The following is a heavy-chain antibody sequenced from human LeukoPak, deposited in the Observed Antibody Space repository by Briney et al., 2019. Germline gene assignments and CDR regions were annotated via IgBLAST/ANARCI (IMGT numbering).Heavy chain of an antibody. D-gene: IGHD4-17*01. CDR3: ARDRNGDYQRDYDAFDI. CDR1: GFTFSSYS. CDR2: ISSSSSYI. V-gene: IGHV3-21*01. J-gene: IGHJ3*02. Sequence: GGSLRLSCAASGFTFSSYSMNWVRQAPGKGLEWVSSISSSSSYIYYADSVKGRFTISRDNAKNSLYLQMSSLRAEDTAVYYCARDRNGDYQRDYDAFDIWGQGTMVTVSS.